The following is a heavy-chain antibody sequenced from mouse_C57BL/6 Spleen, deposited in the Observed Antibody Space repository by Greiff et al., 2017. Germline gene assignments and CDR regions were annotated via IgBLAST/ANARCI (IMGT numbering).Heavy chain of an antibody. CDR1: GYTFTEYT. Sequence: QVQLQQSGAELVKPGASVKLSCKASGYTFTEYTIHWVKQRSGQGLEWIGWFYPGSGSIKYNEKFKDKATLTADKSSSTVYMEISRLTSEDSAVYFCARHASYYYGSSGWYFDVWGTGTTVTVSS. CDR3: ARHASYYYGSSGWYFDV. CDR2: FYPGSGSI. V-gene: IGHV1-62-2*01. J-gene: IGHJ1*03. D-gene: IGHD1-1*01.